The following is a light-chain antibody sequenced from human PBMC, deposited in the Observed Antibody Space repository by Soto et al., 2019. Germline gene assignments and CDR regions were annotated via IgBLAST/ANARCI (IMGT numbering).Light chain of an antibody. CDR1: QGIRND. CDR3: LQDYNYPLT. V-gene: IGKV1-6*01. Sequence: AIQMTQSQSSLSAPVGDRVTITCRASQGIRNDLGWYQQKPGKAPKLLIYAASSLQSGVPSRFSGSGSGTDFTLTISSLQPEDFATYYCLQDYNYPLTFGGGTKVDIK. J-gene: IGKJ4*01. CDR2: AAS.